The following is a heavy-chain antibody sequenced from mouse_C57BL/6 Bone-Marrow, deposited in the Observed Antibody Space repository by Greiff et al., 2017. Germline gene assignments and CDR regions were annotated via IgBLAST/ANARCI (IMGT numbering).Heavy chain of an antibody. J-gene: IGHJ4*01. Sequence: KQSCKASGYTFTSYWMHWVKQRPGRGLEWIGRIDPNSGGTKYNEKFKSKATLTVDKPSSTAYMQLSSLTSEDSAVYYCARDYYGSSYDYAMDYWGQGTSVTVSS. CDR3: ARDYYGSSYDYAMDY. CDR1: GYTFTSYW. V-gene: IGHV1-72*01. D-gene: IGHD1-1*01. CDR2: IDPNSGGT.